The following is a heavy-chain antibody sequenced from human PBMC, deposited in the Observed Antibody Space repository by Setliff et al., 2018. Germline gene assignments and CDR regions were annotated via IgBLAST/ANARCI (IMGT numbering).Heavy chain of an antibody. CDR1: GFSFSIFW. CDR2: IKQDGSEK. D-gene: IGHD3-16*01. J-gene: IGHJ4*02. CDR3: ARDRGGGLYDY. V-gene: IGHV3-7*01. Sequence: GGSLRLSCAGSGFSFSIFWMSWVRQAPGKGLEWVATIKQDGSEKFYVDSVKGRFTISRDNAKNSLYLQMDSLRVEDTAMYFCARDRGGGLYDYWGQGTLVTVSS.